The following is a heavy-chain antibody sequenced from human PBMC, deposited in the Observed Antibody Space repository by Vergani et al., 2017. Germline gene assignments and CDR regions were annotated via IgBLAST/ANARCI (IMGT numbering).Heavy chain of an antibody. D-gene: IGHD6-19*01. CDR3: AKAQLPEYSSGLDY. J-gene: IGHJ4*02. CDR2: ISWNSGSI. V-gene: IGHV3-9*01. Sequence: EVQLVESGGGLVQPGRSLRLSCAASGFTVDDYAIHWVRQAPGKGLEWVSGISWNSGSIGYADSVKGRFTISRDNAKNSLYLQMNSLRAEDTALYYCAKAQLPEYSSGLDYWGQGTLVTVSS. CDR1: GFTVDDYA.